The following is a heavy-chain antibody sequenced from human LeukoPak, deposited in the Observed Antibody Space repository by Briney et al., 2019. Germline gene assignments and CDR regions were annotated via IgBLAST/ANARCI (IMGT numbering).Heavy chain of an antibody. D-gene: IGHD2-21*01. CDR3: AAVSYLAFDI. V-gene: IGHV3-74*01. CDR2: INTDGSST. Sequence: GGSLRLSCAASGFTFSSYWMHWVRQAPGKGLVWVSRINTDGSSTSYADSVKGRFTISRDNAKNSAYLQMNSLRVEDTAVYYCAAVSYLAFDIWGQGTMVTVSS. J-gene: IGHJ3*02. CDR1: GFTFSSYW.